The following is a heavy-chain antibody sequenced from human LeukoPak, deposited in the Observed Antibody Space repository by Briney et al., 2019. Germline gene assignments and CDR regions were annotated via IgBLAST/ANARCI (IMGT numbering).Heavy chain of an antibody. D-gene: IGHD3-3*01. Sequence: GASVKVSCKASGYTFTSYDINWVRQATGQGLEWMGWMNPNSGNTGYAQKFQGRVTMTRNTSISTAYMELSSLRSEDTAVYYCARGGGRNYDFWSGYYSWFDPWGQGTLVTVSS. V-gene: IGHV1-8*01. J-gene: IGHJ5*02. CDR2: MNPNSGNT. CDR1: GYTFTSYD. CDR3: ARGGGRNYDFWSGYYSWFDP.